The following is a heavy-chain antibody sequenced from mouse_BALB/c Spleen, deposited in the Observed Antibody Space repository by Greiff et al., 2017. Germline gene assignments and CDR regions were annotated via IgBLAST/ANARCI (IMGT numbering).Heavy chain of an antibody. CDR1: GYSITSDYA. CDR2: ISYSGST. Sequence: EVKLQESGPGLVKPSQSLSLTCTVTGYSITSDYAWNWIRQFPGNKLEWMGYISYSGSTSYNPSLKSRISITRDTSKNQFFLQLNSVTTEDTATYYCARSGYRYDGTERGYWGQGTSVTVSS. V-gene: IGHV3-2*02. J-gene: IGHJ4*01. D-gene: IGHD2-14*01. CDR3: ARSGYRYDGTERGY.